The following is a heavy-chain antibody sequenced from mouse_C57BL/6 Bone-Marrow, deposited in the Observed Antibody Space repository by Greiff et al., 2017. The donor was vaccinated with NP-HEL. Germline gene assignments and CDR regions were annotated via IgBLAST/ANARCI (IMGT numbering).Heavy chain of an antibody. J-gene: IGHJ3*01. CDR2: IYPRSGNT. CDR3: ARSPYYPYYFDY. CDR1: GYTFTSYG. V-gene: IGHV1-81*01. D-gene: IGHD1-1*01. Sequence: QVQLQQSGAELARPGASVKLSCKASGYTFTSYGISWVKQRPGQGLEWIGEIYPRSGNTYYNEKFKGKATLTADKSSSTAYMELRSLTSEDSAVYFCARSPYYPYYFDYWGQGTLVTVSA.